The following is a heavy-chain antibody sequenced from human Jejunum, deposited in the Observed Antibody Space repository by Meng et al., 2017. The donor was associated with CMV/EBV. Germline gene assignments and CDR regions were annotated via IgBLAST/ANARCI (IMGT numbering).Heavy chain of an antibody. J-gene: IGHJ4*02. CDR2: MNTNTGNP. CDR1: GNRFNAFA. V-gene: IGHV7-4-1*02. CDR3: ATDGWYAGD. D-gene: IGHD6-19*01. Sequence: SCQSSGNRFNAFAVNWVRQAPGQGLQWMGWMNTNTGNPTYAQEFIGRFVFSLDTSVTATSLTITNLKAEDTGVYFCATDGWYAGDWGQGTLVTVSS.